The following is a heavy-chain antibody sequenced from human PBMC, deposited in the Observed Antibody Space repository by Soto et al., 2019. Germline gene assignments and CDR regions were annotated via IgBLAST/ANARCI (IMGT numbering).Heavy chain of an antibody. J-gene: IGHJ5*02. V-gene: IGHV1-46*01. D-gene: IGHD3-3*01. CDR2: IDPSDDYT. CDR1: GYNFINYY. CDR3: AKVGVKRAMDFSSGYYNWFDT. Sequence: QVQLVQSGAEVKKPGASVKVSCKTSGYNFINYYVHWVRQAPGQGLEWVGIIDPSDDYTFYAEKFQGRVTLTTDASTSTPFMELTRLTSADTAIYFCAKVGVKRAMDFSSGYYNWFDTWGQGTLVTVSS.